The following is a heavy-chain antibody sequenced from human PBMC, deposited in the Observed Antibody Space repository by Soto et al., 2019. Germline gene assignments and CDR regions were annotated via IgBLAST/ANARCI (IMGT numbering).Heavy chain of an antibody. CDR1: GGTFSSYA. V-gene: IGHV1-69*13. D-gene: IGHD6-6*01. Sequence: ASVKVSCKASGGTFSSYAISWVRQAPGQGLEWMGGIIPIFGTANYAQKFQGRVTITADESTSTAYMELSSLRSEDTAVYYCARGGVELVRTLNFDYWGQGTLVTV. CDR3: ARGGVELVRTLNFDY. J-gene: IGHJ4*02. CDR2: IIPIFGTA.